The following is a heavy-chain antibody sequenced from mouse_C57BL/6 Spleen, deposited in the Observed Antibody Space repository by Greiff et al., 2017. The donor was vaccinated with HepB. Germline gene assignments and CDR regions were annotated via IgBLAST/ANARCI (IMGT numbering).Heavy chain of an antibody. V-gene: IGHV1-82*01. Sequence: QVQLQQSGPELVKPGASVKISCKASGYAFSSSWMNWVKQRPGKGLEWIGRIYPGDGDTNYNGKFKGKATLTADKSSSTAYMQLSSLTSEDSAVYFCARHTTDGYFDYWGQGTTLTVSS. D-gene: IGHD1-1*01. CDR2: IYPGDGDT. CDR3: ARHTTDGYFDY. CDR1: GYAFSSSW. J-gene: IGHJ2*01.